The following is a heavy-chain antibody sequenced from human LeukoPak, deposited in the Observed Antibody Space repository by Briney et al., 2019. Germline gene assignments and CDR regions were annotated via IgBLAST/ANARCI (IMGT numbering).Heavy chain of an antibody. CDR1: GYTFTDHT. CDR2: INPNIGTT. V-gene: IGHV1-2*02. J-gene: IGHJ3*01. CDR3: ARRYDSRGPVTFDF. Sequence: VASVKVSCEASGYTFTDHTIHWVRQAPGQGLEWMGWINPNIGTTNYAKRFQGRLTVTRDTSINTAFMELSSLNPDDTAVFYCARRYDSRGPVTFDFWGQGTLVTVSS. D-gene: IGHD3-22*01.